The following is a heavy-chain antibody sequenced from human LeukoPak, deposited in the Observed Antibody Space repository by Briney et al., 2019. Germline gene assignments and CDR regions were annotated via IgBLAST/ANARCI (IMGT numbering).Heavy chain of an antibody. CDR2: ICTSRSTI. V-gene: IGHV3-48*02. CDR1: GLSFSTYT. Sequence: GGSLRLSCAAYGLSFSTYTMDWVRQAPGKGLDWVSYICTSRSTIYYADSEKGRFTIYRDNANTSLYLQMHSLRDEDTAVYYCARARRYRSSWYHDYWGQGSLVTVSS. CDR3: ARARRYRSSWYHDY. D-gene: IGHD6-13*01. J-gene: IGHJ4*02.